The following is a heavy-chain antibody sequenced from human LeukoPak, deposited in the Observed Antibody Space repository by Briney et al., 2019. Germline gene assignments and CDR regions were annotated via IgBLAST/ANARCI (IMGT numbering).Heavy chain of an antibody. J-gene: IGHJ2*01. Sequence: SETLSLTCTVSGGSISSYYWSWIRQPPGKGLEWIGYIYYSGSTNYNPSLKSRVTISVDTSKNQLSLKLSSVTAADTAVYYCAREIAAAGSGSPYWYFDLWGHGTLVTVSS. CDR3: AREIAAAGSGSPYWYFDL. V-gene: IGHV4-59*01. CDR1: GGSISSYY. CDR2: IYYSGST. D-gene: IGHD6-13*01.